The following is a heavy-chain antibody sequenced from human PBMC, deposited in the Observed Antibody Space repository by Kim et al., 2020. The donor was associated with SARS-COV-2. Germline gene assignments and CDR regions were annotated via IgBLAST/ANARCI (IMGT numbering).Heavy chain of an antibody. J-gene: IGHJ3*02. Sequence: GGSLRLSCAVSGFTFSSYEMNWVRQAPGKGLERVSYISKSGTGRQYADSVKGRFTISRDNAKNSLYLQMKSLGAEATAFYYCAREVATTPDAFDIWGQGTLVTVSS. CDR2: ISKSGTGR. V-gene: IGHV3-48*03. D-gene: IGHD5-12*01. CDR3: AREVATTPDAFDI. CDR1: GFTFSSYE.